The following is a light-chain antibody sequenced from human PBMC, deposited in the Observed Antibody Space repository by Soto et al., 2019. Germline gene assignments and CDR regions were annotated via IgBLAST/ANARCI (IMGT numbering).Light chain of an antibody. V-gene: IGKV3-20*01. Sequence: EIVLTQSPGTLSLSPGERATLSCRASQSVSSSYLAWYQQKPGQAPRLLIYGASSRATGIPDRFSGSGSGTKFTLTISRLEPEDFAVYYCQQYGSSPTYTFGQGTKLEIK. J-gene: IGKJ2*01. CDR1: QSVSSSY. CDR2: GAS. CDR3: QQYGSSPTYT.